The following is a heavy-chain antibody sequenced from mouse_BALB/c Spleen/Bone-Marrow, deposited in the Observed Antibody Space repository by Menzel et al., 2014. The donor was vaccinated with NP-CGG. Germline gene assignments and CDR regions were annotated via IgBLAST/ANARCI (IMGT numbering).Heavy chain of an antibody. CDR1: GFTFTSYW. J-gene: IGHJ4*01. CDR2: INPSNGRT. D-gene: IGHD2-1*01. CDR3: ARDGNYRYAMDY. V-gene: IGHV1S81*02. Sequence: VQLQQSGDELVKPGASVKLSCKASGFTFTSYWIHWVKQRPGQGPEWIGEINPSNGRTNYNEKFKSKATPTEDKSSSTAYMQLSSLTSEDSAVYYCARDGNYRYAMDYWGQGTSVTVSS.